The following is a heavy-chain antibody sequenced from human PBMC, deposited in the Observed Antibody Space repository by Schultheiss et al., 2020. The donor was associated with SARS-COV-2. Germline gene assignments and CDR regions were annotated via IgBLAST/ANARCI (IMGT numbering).Heavy chain of an antibody. D-gene: IGHD1-26*01. CDR1: GFTFSSYG. CDR2: ISSSSSYI. V-gene: IGHV3-21*04. CDR3: ASSGSYYDVDYFDY. J-gene: IGHJ4*02. Sequence: GGSLRLSCAASGFTFSSYGMHWVRQAPGKGLVWVSSISSSSSYIYYADSVKGRFTISRDNAKNSLYLQMNSLRAEDTALYYCASSGSYYDVDYFDYWGQGTLVTVSS.